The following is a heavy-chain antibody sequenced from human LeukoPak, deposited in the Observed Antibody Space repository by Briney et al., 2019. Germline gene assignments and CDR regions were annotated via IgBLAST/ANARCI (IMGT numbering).Heavy chain of an antibody. V-gene: IGHV3-23*01. CDR1: GFTFSNYD. J-gene: IGHJ5*02. D-gene: IGHD6-19*01. CDR2: ISDSGGST. CDR3: GKDLSRAVAGDWFDL. Sequence: GGSLRLSCAASGFTFSNYDMSWVRQAPGKGLEWVSSISDSGGSTYYADSVKGRFTISRDNSKNTLYLQMTNLRAADAAVYYCGKDLSRAVAGDWFDLGAQGSLVTV.